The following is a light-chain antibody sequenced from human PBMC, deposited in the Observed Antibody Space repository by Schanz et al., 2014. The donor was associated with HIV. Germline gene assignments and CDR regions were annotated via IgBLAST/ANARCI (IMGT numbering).Light chain of an antibody. Sequence: QSALTQPASVAGSPGQPITISCTGTSSDVGGYNYVSWYQQHPGEAPKLLIYDVNNRPSGVSNRFSGSKSGNTASLTISALQAEDEADYYCQSYDSGLSGILFGGGTKLTVL. CDR2: DVN. CDR3: QSYDSGLSGIL. CDR1: SSDVGGYNY. J-gene: IGLJ2*01. V-gene: IGLV2-14*03.